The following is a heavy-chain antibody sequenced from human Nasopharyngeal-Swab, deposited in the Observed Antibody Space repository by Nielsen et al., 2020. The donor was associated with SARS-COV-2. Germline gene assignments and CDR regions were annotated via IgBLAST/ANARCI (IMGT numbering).Heavy chain of an antibody. CDR1: GGSFSGYY. CDR2: INHSGST. Sequence: SETLSLTCAVYGGSFSGYYWSWIRQPSGKGLEWIGEINHSGSTNYNPSLKSRVTISVDTSKNQFSLKLSSVTAADTAVYYCARGRVLLWFGEFPYYFDYWGQGTLVTVSS. D-gene: IGHD3-10*01. J-gene: IGHJ4*02. CDR3: ARGRVLLWFGEFPYYFDY. V-gene: IGHV4-34*01.